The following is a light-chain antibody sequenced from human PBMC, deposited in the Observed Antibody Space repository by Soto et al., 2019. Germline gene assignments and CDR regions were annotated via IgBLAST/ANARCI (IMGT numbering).Light chain of an antibody. CDR2: DVS. CDR3: CSYAGSYYV. V-gene: IGLV2-11*01. J-gene: IGLJ1*01. CDR1: SSDVGGYNY. Sequence: QPVLTQPRSVSGSPGQSVTISCTGTSSDVGGYNYVSWYQQHPGKAPKLMIYDVSKRPSGLPDRFSGSKSGNTASLTISGLQAEDEADYYCCSYAGSYYVFGTGTKLTVL.